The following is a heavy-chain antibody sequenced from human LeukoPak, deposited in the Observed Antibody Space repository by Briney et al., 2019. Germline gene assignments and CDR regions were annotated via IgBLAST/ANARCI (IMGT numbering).Heavy chain of an antibody. J-gene: IGHJ5*02. CDR2: IYYSGST. CDR3: AMQSSSFEFSSWFDP. V-gene: IGHV4-39*07. D-gene: IGHD6-13*01. CDR1: GGSISSSSYY. Sequence: PSETLSLTCTVSGGSISSSSYYWGWIRQPPGKGLEWIGSIYYSGSTYYNPSLKSRITISVDTSKNQFSLKLSSVTAADTAVYYCAMQSSSFEFSSWFDPWGQGTLVTVSS.